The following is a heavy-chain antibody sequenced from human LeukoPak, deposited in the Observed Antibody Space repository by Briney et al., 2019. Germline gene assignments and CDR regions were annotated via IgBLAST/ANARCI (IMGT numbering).Heavy chain of an antibody. J-gene: IGHJ5*02. V-gene: IGHV1-2*02. D-gene: IGHD3-3*01. Sequence: ASVQVSCKASGYTFTGYYMHWVRQAPGQGLEWMGWINPNSGGTNYVQKFQGRVTMTRDTSISTAYMELSRLRSDDTAVYYCARLSLWSGYYLFDPWGQGTLVTVSS. CDR2: INPNSGGT. CDR1: GYTFTGYY. CDR3: ARLSLWSGYYLFDP.